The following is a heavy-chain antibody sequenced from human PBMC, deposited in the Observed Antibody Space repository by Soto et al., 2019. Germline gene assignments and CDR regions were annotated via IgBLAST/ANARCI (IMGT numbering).Heavy chain of an antibody. Sequence: GGSLRLSCAASGFTFSSYWMSWVRQAPGKGLEWVANIKQDGSEKYYVDSVKGRFTISRDNAKNSLYLQMNSLRAEDTAVYYCARLLWSGPQNWFDPWGQGTLVTVSS. CDR2: IKQDGSEK. D-gene: IGHD3-3*01. CDR1: GFTFSSYW. CDR3: ARLLWSGPQNWFDP. V-gene: IGHV3-7*03. J-gene: IGHJ5*02.